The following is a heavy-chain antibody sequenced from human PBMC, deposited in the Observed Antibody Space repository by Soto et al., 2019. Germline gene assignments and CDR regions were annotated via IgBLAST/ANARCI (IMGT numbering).Heavy chain of an antibody. Sequence: EVQLVESGGGLVQPGGSLRLSCAASGFSFSTSPMHWVRQAPGKGLEWVSYIGGRTSTTYYSDSVKGRFTISRDNSRNTLYLQMNSLRDDDTAVYYCARDPFNGWYVKLFDEWGQGTLVTVSS. CDR1: GFSFSTSP. D-gene: IGHD6-19*01. V-gene: IGHV3-48*02. J-gene: IGHJ4*02. CDR3: ARDPFNGWYVKLFDE. CDR2: IGGRTSTT.